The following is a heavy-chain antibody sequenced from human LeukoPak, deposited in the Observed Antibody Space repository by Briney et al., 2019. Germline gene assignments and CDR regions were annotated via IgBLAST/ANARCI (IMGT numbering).Heavy chain of an antibody. CDR2: IYYSGST. CDR1: GGSISSYY. CDR3: ASLYSSWRYYYGMDV. D-gene: IGHD6-6*01. V-gene: IGHV4-59*08. Sequence: SETLSLTCTVSGGSISSYYWSWIRQPPGKGLEWIGYIYYSGSTNYNPSLKSRVTISVDTSKNQFSLKLSSVTAADTAVYYCASLYSSWRYYYGMDVWGQGTTVTVSS. J-gene: IGHJ6*02.